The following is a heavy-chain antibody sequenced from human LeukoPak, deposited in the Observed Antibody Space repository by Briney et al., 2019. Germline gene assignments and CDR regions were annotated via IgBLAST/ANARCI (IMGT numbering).Heavy chain of an antibody. CDR2: IYPDDSDT. CDR1: GYRFTNYW. D-gene: IGHD5-24*01. CDR3: ARQGGAYRLDY. Sequence: GESLKISCKGSGYRFTNYWIGWVRQMPGKGLEWMGIIYPDDSDTRYSPSFQGQVTISADKSTSTAYLQWSSLKASDPAMYYCARQGGAYRLDYWGQGTLVTVSS. J-gene: IGHJ4*02. V-gene: IGHV5-51*01.